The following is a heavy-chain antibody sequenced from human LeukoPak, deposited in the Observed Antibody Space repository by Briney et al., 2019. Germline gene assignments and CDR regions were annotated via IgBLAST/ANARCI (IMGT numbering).Heavy chain of an antibody. Sequence: GGSLRLSFAGPGFIFCNYAMSWGRQAPGEGAQWVSAFSGSGGSTYYADSVKGRFTISRDNSRNTLYLQMNSLRAEDTAVYYCARSGLSRFGFWGQGTLVTVSS. CDR3: ARSGLSRFGF. D-gene: IGHD2/OR15-2a*01. CDR2: FSGSGGST. CDR1: GFIFCNYA. J-gene: IGHJ4*02. V-gene: IGHV3-23*01.